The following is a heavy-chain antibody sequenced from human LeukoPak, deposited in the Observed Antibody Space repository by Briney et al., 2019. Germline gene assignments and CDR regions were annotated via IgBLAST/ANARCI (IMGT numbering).Heavy chain of an antibody. J-gene: IGHJ3*02. Sequence: GESLQISCKGSGYRFTNYWIGWVRQLPGKGLEWMAIIYPGDSDTRYSPSFQGQVTISADKSISTAYLQWSSLKASDTAMYYCARHGGSGLSEAFDIWGQGAMVTVSS. CDR3: ARHGGSGLSEAFDI. V-gene: IGHV5-51*01. CDR2: IYPGDSDT. CDR1: GYRFTNYW. D-gene: IGHD3-10*01.